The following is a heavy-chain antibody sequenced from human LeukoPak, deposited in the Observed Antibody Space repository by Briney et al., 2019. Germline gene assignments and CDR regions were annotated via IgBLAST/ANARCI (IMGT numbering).Heavy chain of an antibody. Sequence: SETLSLTCTVSGYSISSGYYWDWIRQPPGKGLEWIGSIYHSGSTYYNPSLKSRVTISVDTSKNQFSLKLSSVTAADTAVYYCARDGTVKTPIGFYYYMDVWGKGTTVTVSS. J-gene: IGHJ6*03. D-gene: IGHD4-17*01. CDR1: GYSISSGYY. V-gene: IGHV4-38-2*02. CDR2: IYHSGST. CDR3: ARDGTVKTPIGFYYYMDV.